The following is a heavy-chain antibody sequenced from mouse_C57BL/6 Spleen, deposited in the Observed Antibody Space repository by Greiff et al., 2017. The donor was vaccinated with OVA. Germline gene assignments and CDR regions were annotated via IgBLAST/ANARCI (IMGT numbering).Heavy chain of an antibody. V-gene: IGHV1-72*01. J-gene: IGHJ3*01. CDR2: IDPNSGGT. CDR3: ARSVYGGAWFAY. Sequence: QVQLKQPGAELVKPGASVKLSCKASGYTFTSYWMHWVKQRPGRGLEWIGRIDPNSGGTKYNEKFKSKATLTVDKPSSTAYMQLSSLTSEDSAVYYCARSVYGGAWFAYWGQGTLVTVSA. D-gene: IGHD1-1*01. CDR1: GYTFTSYW.